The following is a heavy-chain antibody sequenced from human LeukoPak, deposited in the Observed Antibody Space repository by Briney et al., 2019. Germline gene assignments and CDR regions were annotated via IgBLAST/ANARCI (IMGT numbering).Heavy chain of an antibody. V-gene: IGHV4-34*01. Sequence: SETLSLTCAVYGESFSGYYWSWIRQPPGKGLEWIGEINQSGSTNYNSSLKGRVTISVDSSKNQFSLRLSSVTAAGTAVYYCASATSVYYYYHGMDVWGQGTSVTVSS. CDR3: ASATSVYYYYHGMDV. CDR2: INQSGST. J-gene: IGHJ6*02. CDR1: GESFSGYY.